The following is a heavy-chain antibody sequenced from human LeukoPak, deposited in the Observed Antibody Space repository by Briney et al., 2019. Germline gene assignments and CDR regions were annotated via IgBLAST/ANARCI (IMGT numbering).Heavy chain of an antibody. CDR3: ARDYYDSGDNWFDP. Sequence: GASVKVSCKASGYTFTSYGISWVRQAPGQGLEWMGWISAYNGNTNYAQKLQGRVTMTTDTSTSTAYMELRSLRSDDTAVYYCARDYYDSGDNWFDPWGQGTLVTVSS. V-gene: IGHV1-18*01. D-gene: IGHD3-22*01. CDR1: GYTFTSYG. CDR2: ISAYNGNT. J-gene: IGHJ5*02.